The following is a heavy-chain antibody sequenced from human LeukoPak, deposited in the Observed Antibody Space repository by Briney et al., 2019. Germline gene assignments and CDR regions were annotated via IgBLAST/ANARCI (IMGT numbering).Heavy chain of an antibody. V-gene: IGHV1-18*01. Sequence: ASVKVSCKTSGYTFTSYGISWVRQAPGQGLEWMGWISAYNGNTNYAQKLQGRVTMTTDTSTSTAYMELRSLRSDDTAVYYCARGGPTGTVDYGMDVWGQGTTVTVSS. CDR3: ARGGPTGTVDYGMDV. CDR2: ISAYNGNT. CDR1: GYTFTSYG. D-gene: IGHD1-1*01. J-gene: IGHJ6*02.